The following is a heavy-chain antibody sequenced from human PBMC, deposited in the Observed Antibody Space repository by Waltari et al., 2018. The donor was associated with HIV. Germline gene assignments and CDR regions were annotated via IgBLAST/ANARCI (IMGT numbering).Heavy chain of an antibody. Sequence: EVQLVQSGAEVKKPGESLKVSCKASGYRFTNYWIGWVRQMPGKGLEWMGIIYPGDSDTRYSPSFQGQVTISADKSISTAYLQWSSLKASDTAMYYCATSRSTYYDTGGYFDYWGQGTLVTVSS. D-gene: IGHD3-22*01. V-gene: IGHV5-51*03. CDR3: ATSRSTYYDTGGYFDY. J-gene: IGHJ4*02. CDR1: GYRFTNYW. CDR2: IYPGDSDT.